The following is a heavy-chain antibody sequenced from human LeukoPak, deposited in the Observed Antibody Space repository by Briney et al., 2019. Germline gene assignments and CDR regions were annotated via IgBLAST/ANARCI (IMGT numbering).Heavy chain of an antibody. J-gene: IGHJ4*02. CDR2: IYSGGST. Sequence: GGSLRLSCAASGFTVSSNYMSWVRLAPGKGLEWVSVIYSGGSTYYADSVKGRFTISRDNSKNTLYLQMNSLRAEDTAVYYCARGRRSGWYVYFDYWGQGTLVTVSS. V-gene: IGHV3-66*02. CDR3: ARGRRSGWYVYFDY. CDR1: GFTVSSNY. D-gene: IGHD6-19*01.